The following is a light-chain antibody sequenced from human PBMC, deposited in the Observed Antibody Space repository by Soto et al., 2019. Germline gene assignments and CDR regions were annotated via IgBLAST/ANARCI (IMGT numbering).Light chain of an antibody. Sequence: QSVLTQPASVSGSPGQSITISCTGTSSDVGGYNYVSWYQQHPDKAPKLLIFEVTNRPSGVSGRFSGSKSGITASLSISGLQPEDEADYYCTSYSSSRPVLFGGGTKLTVL. CDR1: SSDVGGYNY. CDR3: TSYSSSRPVL. J-gene: IGLJ2*01. CDR2: EVT. V-gene: IGLV2-14*01.